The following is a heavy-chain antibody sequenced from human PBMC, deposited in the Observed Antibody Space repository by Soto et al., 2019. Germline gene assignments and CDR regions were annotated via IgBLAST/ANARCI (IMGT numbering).Heavy chain of an antibody. Sequence: GESLKISCKGSGYSFAGYWITWVRQKPGKGLEWMGRIDPSDSQTYYSPSFRGHVTISATKSISTAYLQWSSLKASDTAMYYCARREGYCSSTSCYTGGMDVWGQGTTVTVS. CDR1: GYSFAGYW. V-gene: IGHV5-10-1*01. CDR3: ARREGYCSSTSCYTGGMDV. J-gene: IGHJ6*02. CDR2: IDPSDSQT. D-gene: IGHD2-2*02.